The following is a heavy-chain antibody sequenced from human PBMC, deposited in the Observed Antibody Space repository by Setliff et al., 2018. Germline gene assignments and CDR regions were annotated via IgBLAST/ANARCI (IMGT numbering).Heavy chain of an antibody. V-gene: IGHV1-24*01. Sequence: GASVKVSCKASGATFSSHGISWVRQAPGQGLEWMGGFDPEDGERIYAQHFQGRLTMTEDTSTDTAFMQLGSLRSDDTAVYYCVREGVDSRSSTDYRYYMDVWGKGTTVTVSS. D-gene: IGHD3-22*01. CDR3: VREGVDSRSSTDYRYYMDV. J-gene: IGHJ6*03. CDR2: FDPEDGER. CDR1: GATFSSHG.